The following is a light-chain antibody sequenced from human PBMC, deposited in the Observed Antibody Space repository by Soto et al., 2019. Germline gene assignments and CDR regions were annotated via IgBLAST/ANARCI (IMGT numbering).Light chain of an antibody. Sequence: EIVLTQSPGTLSFSPGERSARSCRASQSVSSSYLAWYQQKPGQAPRLLIYGASSRATGIPDRFSGSGSGTDFTLTISRLEPEDFAVYYCQQYNNWPPITFGQGTRLEI. J-gene: IGKJ5*01. CDR3: QQYNNWPPIT. CDR1: QSVSSSY. V-gene: IGKV3-20*01. CDR2: GAS.